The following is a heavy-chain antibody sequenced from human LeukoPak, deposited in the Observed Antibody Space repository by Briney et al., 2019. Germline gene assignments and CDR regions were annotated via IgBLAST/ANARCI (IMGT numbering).Heavy chain of an antibody. CDR1: GGTLSSYA. CDR2: IIPIFGTA. Sequence: GASAKVSCKASGGTLSSYAISWVRQAPGQGLEWMGRIIPIFGTANYAQKFQGRVTITTDESTSTAYMELSSMRPEDTGVYYCARGNLERGYFDYWGQGTLVTVSS. V-gene: IGHV1-69*05. J-gene: IGHJ4*02. D-gene: IGHD1-1*01. CDR3: ARGNLERGYFDY.